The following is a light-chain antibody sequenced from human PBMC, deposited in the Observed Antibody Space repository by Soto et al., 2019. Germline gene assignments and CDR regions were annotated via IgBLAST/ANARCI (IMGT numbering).Light chain of an antibody. J-gene: IGLJ2*01. CDR3: QSYDSSLSVYVV. Sequence: QPVLTQPPSVSGAPGQRVTISCTGSSSNIGAGYDVHWYQQLPGTAPNLLIYGNSNRPSGVPDRFSGSKSGTSASLAITGLQAEDEADYYCQSYDSSLSVYVVFGGGTKLTVL. CDR1: SSNIGAGYD. V-gene: IGLV1-40*01. CDR2: GNS.